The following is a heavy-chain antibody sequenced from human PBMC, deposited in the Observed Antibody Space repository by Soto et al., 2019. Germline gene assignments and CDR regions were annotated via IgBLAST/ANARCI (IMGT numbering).Heavy chain of an antibody. V-gene: IGHV1-69*12. CDR3: ARKVDKAMGYYYYYYGMDV. CDR1: GGTFSSYA. J-gene: IGHJ6*02. Sequence: QVQLVQSGAEVKKPGSSVKVSCKASGGTFSSYAISWVRQAPGQGLEWMGGIIPIFGTANYAQKFQGRVTITADESTSTAYMELSSLRSEDTAVYYCARKVDKAMGYYYYYYGMDVWGQGTTVTVSS. D-gene: IGHD5-18*01. CDR2: IIPIFGTA.